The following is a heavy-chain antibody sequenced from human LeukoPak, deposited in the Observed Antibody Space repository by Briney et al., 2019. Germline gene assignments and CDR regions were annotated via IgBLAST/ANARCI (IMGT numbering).Heavy chain of an antibody. Sequence: GGSLRLSCAASGFTFSSYGMRWVRQAPRKGLGWVAVIWYDGSNKYYADSVKGRFTISRDNSKNTLYLQMNSLRAEGTVVYYCARERAGPYYYGMDVWGQGTTVTVSS. CDR2: IWYDGSNK. J-gene: IGHJ6*02. CDR3: ARERAGPYYYGMDV. CDR1: GFTFSSYG. V-gene: IGHV3-33*01.